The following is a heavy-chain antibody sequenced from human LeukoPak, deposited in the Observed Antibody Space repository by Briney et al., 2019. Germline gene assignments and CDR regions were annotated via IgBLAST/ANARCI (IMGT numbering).Heavy chain of an antibody. CDR1: GGSISSGDYY. Sequence: SETLSLTCTVSGGSISSGDYYWSWIRQPPGKGLEWIGYIYYSGSTYYNPSLKSRVTISVDTSKNQFSLKLSSVTAADTAVYYCARQKVVPAASDILDHWGQGTLVTVSS. V-gene: IGHV4-30-4*01. CDR3: ARQKVVPAASDILDH. D-gene: IGHD2-2*01. J-gene: IGHJ4*02. CDR2: IYYSGST.